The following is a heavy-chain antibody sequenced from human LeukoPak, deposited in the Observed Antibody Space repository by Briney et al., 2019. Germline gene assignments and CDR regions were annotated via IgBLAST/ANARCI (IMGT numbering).Heavy chain of an antibody. CDR3: AREYSTGFDP. J-gene: IGHJ5*02. CDR1: GFTFSSYE. Sequence: GGSLRLSCAASGFTFSSYEMNWVRQAPGKGLEWVSYISSSGSTIYYADSVKGRFTISRDNAKNTLYLQMNSLRAGDTAVYYCAREYSTGFDPWGQGTLVTVSS. CDR2: ISSSGSTI. V-gene: IGHV3-48*03. D-gene: IGHD2-15*01.